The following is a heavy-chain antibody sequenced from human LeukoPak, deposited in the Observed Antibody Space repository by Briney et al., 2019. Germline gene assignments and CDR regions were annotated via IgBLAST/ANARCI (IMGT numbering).Heavy chain of an antibody. J-gene: IGHJ4*02. V-gene: IGHV3-7*04. CDR1: GFSFSTYW. CDR2: IKQDGSEK. D-gene: IGHD2/OR15-2a*01. CDR3: ARNMGDY. Sequence: PGGSLRLSCAASGFSFSTYWMTWVRQAPGKGLEWVANIKQDGSEKNYVDSVKGRFTISRDNAKNSLSLQMDSLRAEDTALYYCARNMGDYWGQGTLVTVAS.